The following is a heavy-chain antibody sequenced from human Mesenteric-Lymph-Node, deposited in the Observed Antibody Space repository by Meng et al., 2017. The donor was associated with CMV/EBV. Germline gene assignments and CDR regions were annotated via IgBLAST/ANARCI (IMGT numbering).Heavy chain of an antibody. D-gene: IGHD3-10*01. J-gene: IGHJ6*02. CDR3: ARDQSTATSGYYHSYYGMDV. Sequence: ASVKVSCKASGFTFTDYFMHWVRQAPGQGLEWMGWINLKSGGTKYPQIFQGRVTITRDTSISTVYMQLTSLRSDDTAVYYCARDQSTATSGYYHSYYGMDVWGQGTTVTVSS. CDR2: INLKSGGT. V-gene: IGHV1-2*02. CDR1: GFTFTDYF.